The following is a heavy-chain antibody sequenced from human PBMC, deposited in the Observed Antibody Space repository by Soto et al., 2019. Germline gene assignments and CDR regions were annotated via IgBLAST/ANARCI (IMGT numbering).Heavy chain of an antibody. D-gene: IGHD6-19*01. V-gene: IGHV4-39*07. CDR3: ARAGGLGAVAADY. CDR2: IYHSGST. CDR1: GGSISSSSYY. J-gene: IGHJ4*02. Sequence: SETLSLTCTVSGGSISSSSYYWGWIRQPPGKGLEWIGSIYHSGSTYYNPSLKSRVTISVGRSKNQFSLKLSSVTAADTAVYYCARAGGLGAVAADYWGQGTLVTVS.